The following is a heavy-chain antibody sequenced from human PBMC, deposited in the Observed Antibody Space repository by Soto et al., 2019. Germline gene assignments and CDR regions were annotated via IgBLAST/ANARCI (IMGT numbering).Heavy chain of an antibody. V-gene: IGHV3-30*03. CDR2: ISYDGSNK. D-gene: IGHD6-6*01. J-gene: IGHJ2*01. CDR1: GFTFSSYG. Sequence: QVQLVESGGGVVQPGRSLRLSCAASGFTFSSYGMHWVRQAPGKGLEWVAVISYDGSNKYYADSVKGRFTISRDNSENTLYLQMNSLRAEDTAMYYCWRSIAAQGRYFDLWGRGTLVTVSS. CDR3: WRSIAAQGRYFDL.